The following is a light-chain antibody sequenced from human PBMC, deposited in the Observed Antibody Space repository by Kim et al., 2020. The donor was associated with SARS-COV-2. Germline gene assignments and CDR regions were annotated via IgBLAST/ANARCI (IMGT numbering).Light chain of an antibody. CDR1: SSDIGGYNF. J-gene: IGLJ2*01. CDR2: EVN. Sequence: GQSVTISCTGTSSDIGGYNFVAWYQQHPGKAPKVMIYEVNKRPSGVPDRFSGSESGNTASLTVSGLQAEDEADYYCSSYAGRQNLVFGGGTQLTVL. V-gene: IGLV2-8*01. CDR3: SSYAGRQNLV.